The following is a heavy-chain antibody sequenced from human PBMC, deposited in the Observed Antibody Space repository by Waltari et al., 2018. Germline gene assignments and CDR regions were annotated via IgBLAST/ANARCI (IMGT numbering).Heavy chain of an antibody. V-gene: IGHV4-38-2*01. CDR1: GYSISSGYY. D-gene: IGHD5-12*01. J-gene: IGHJ4*02. Sequence: QVQLQESGPGLVKPSETLSLTCAVSGYSISSGYYWGWIRQPPGKGLEWIGSIYHSGSTYYTPPLKSRVTISVDTSKNQSSLKLSSVTAADTAVYYCARVEMATIKYWGQGTLVTVSS. CDR3: ARVEMATIKY. CDR2: IYHSGST.